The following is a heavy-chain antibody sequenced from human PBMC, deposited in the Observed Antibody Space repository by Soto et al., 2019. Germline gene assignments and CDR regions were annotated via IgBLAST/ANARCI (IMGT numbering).Heavy chain of an antibody. CDR2: IYYSGST. V-gene: IGHV4-39*01. CDR1: GGSISSSSYY. J-gene: IGHJ4*02. CDR3: ARRAAVAGRDY. Sequence: QLQLQESGPGLVKPSETLSLTCTVSGGSISSSSYYWGWIRQPPGKGLEWIGSIYYSGSTYYNPSLKSRVTISVDTSKNQFSLKLSSMTAADTAVYYCARRAAVAGRDYWGQGTLVTVSS. D-gene: IGHD6-19*01.